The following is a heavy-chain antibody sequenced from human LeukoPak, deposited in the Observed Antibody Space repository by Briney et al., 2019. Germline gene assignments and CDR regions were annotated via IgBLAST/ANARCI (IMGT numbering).Heavy chain of an antibody. J-gene: IGHJ3*02. CDR1: GFTFSSYA. D-gene: IGHD2-15*01. CDR3: TREDCSGGSCYSDLNAFDI. CDR2: ISYDGSNK. V-gene: IGHV3-30*04. Sequence: GRSLRLSCAASGFTFSSYAMHWVRQAPGKGLEWVAVISYDGSNKYYADSVKGRFTISRDNSKNTLYLQMNSLRAEDTAVYYCTREDCSGGSCYSDLNAFDIWGQGTMVTVSS.